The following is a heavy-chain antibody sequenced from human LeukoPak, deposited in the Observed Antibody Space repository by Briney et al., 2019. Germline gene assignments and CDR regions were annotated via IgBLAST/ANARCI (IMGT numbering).Heavy chain of an antibody. D-gene: IGHD6-6*01. J-gene: IGHJ6*03. CDR2: MNPNSGNT. CDR3: ARGEAEQLVPKYYYYYYMDV. Sequence: GASVKVSCKASGYTFTSYDINWVRQATGQGLEWMGWMNPNSGNTGYAQKFQGRVTMTRNTSISTAYMELSSLRSEDTAVYYCARGEAEQLVPKYYYYYYMDVWGKGTTVTVSS. CDR1: GYTFTSYD. V-gene: IGHV1-8*01.